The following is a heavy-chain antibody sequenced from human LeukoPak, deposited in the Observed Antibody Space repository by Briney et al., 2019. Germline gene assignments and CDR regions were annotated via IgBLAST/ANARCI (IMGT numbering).Heavy chain of an antibody. D-gene: IGHD6-13*01. CDR2: IYSGGST. CDR1: GFPLRSNY. J-gene: IGHJ4*02. V-gene: IGHV3-53*01. Sequence: PGGALVLSCAASGFPLRSNYMSWVRQAPGQGLEWGSVIYSGGSTYYADSAKGRFTISRDNSKNTLYLQMNSLRAEDTAVYYCARDQEQQLGFDYWGQGTLVTVSS. CDR3: ARDQEQQLGFDY.